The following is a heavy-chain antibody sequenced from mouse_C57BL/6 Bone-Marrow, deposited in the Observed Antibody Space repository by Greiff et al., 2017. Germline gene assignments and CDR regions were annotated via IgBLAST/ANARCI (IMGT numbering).Heavy chain of an antibody. V-gene: IGHV3-8*01. CDR1: GYSITSDY. CDR3: ARVPSIVTTGYYAKDD. Sequence: VQLKESGPGLAKPSQTLSLTCSVTGYSITSDYWNWIRKFPGNKLEYMGYISYSGSTYYNPSLKIRISITRDTYKNQYYLQLNSVTTEDTATYYCARVPSIVTTGYYAKDDWGQGTSVTVSS. D-gene: IGHD2-5*01. CDR2: ISYSGST. J-gene: IGHJ4*01.